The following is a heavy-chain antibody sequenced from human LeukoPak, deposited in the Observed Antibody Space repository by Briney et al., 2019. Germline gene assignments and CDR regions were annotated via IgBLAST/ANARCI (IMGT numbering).Heavy chain of an antibody. CDR2: IYYSGST. CDR1: GGSISSSSYY. J-gene: IGHJ4*02. CDR3: ARRPEWARELDV. D-gene: IGHD1-26*01. Sequence: PSETLSLTCTVSGGSISSSSYYWGWIRQPPGKGLEWIGSIYYSGSTYYNPSLKSRVTISVDTSKNQFSLKLSSVTAADTAVYYCARRPEWARELDVWGQGTLVTVSS. V-gene: IGHV4-39*01.